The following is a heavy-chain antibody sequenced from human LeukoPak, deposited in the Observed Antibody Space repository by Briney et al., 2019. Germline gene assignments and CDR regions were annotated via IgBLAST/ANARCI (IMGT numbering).Heavy chain of an antibody. V-gene: IGHV4-4*02. Sequence: SETLSLTCAVSGGFISNINWWSWVRQPPGRGLEWIGEVHQSGVTNYNPSLKNRVAISLDKSNNQFSLKLNSVTAADTAVYFCAENGPWSLKYWGQGTLVTVSS. D-gene: IGHD2-15*01. J-gene: IGHJ4*02. CDR3: AENGPWSLKY. CDR1: GGFISNINW. CDR2: VHQSGVT.